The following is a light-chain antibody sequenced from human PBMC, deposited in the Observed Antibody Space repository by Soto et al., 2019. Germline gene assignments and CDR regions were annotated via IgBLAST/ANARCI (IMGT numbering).Light chain of an antibody. V-gene: IGKV1-27*01. Sequence: DIQMTQSPSSLSASIGDRVTITCLASQGIFNYLAWYQKKPGQVPKLLIYAASTLQSGVPSRFSGSGSGTDFTLTISGLLPEDVATYYCQKYNSDPRTFGPGTKVEIK. CDR3: QKYNSDPRT. J-gene: IGKJ1*01. CDR1: QGIFNY. CDR2: AAS.